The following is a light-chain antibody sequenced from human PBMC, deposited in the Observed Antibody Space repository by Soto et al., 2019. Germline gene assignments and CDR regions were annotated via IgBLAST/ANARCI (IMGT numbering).Light chain of an antibody. V-gene: IGLV3-21*02. CDR3: QVWDSSGHFV. J-gene: IGLJ1*01. CDR2: DDS. Sequence: SYDLARPPSVSVAPGQTARVTCGGNNIGSKSVHWYQQKPGQAPVLVVYDDSDRPSGIAERVSGSNSGNTATLTISRVEAGDEADYYCQVWDSSGHFVFGTGTKVTVL. CDR1: NIGSKS.